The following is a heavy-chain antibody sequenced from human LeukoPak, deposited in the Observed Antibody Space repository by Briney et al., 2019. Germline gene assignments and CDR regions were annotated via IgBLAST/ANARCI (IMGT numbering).Heavy chain of an antibody. D-gene: IGHD3-22*01. V-gene: IGHV3-21*04. J-gene: IGHJ4*02. CDR3: AKKSAYYYDNSGYPDYFDL. CDR2: ISSSSSYI. CDR1: GFTFSSYS. Sequence: GGSLRLSCAASGFTFSSYSMNWVRQAPGKGLEWVSSISSSSSYIYYADSVKGRFTISRDNAKNSLYLQMNSLRAEDTALYYCAKKSAYYYDNSGYPDYFDLWGQGTLVTVSS.